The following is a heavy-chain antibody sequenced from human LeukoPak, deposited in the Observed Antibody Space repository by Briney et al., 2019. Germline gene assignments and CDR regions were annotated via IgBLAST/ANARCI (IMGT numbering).Heavy chain of an antibody. J-gene: IGHJ4*02. CDR3: ARALLWFGELFDY. Sequence: SETLSLTCAVYGGSFSGYYWSWIRQPPGKGLEWIEEINHSGSTNYNPSLKSRVTISVDTSKNQFSLKLSSVTAADTAVYYCARALLWFGELFDYWGQGTLVTVSS. CDR2: INHSGST. CDR1: GGSFSGYY. V-gene: IGHV4-34*01. D-gene: IGHD3-10*01.